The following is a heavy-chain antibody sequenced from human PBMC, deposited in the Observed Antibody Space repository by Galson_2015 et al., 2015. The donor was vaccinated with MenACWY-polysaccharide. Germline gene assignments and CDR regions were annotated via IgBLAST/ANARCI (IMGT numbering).Heavy chain of an antibody. J-gene: IGHJ3*02. CDR3: AREGSRIVFHAFDT. CDR1: GIKFYGSG. Sequence: RLSCAASGIKFYGSGMHWVRQAPGKGLEWVAVIQYDGSNKVYADSVKGRCTISRDNSKNTLYLQMNSLRAEDTAVYYCAREGSRIVFHAFDTWGQGTLLTVSS. V-gene: IGHV3-33*01. D-gene: IGHD2-15*01. CDR2: IQYDGSNK.